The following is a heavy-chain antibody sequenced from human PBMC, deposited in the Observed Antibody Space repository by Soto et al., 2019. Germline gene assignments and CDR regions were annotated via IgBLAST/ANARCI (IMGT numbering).Heavy chain of an antibody. Sequence: QVQLVESGGGVVQPGRSLRLSCAACGYTFSSDGMHWVRQAPGKGLEWVAVISYDGSNKYYADSVKGRFTISRDNSKSTLYLQMNSLRAEDTAVYYCAKVRSPGYDSSGFYYFDYWGQGTLVTVSS. V-gene: IGHV3-30*18. D-gene: IGHD3-22*01. J-gene: IGHJ4*02. CDR1: GYTFSSDG. CDR2: ISYDGSNK. CDR3: AKVRSPGYDSSGFYYFDY.